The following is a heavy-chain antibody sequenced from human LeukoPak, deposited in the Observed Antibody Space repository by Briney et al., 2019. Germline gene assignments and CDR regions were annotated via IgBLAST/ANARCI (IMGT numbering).Heavy chain of an antibody. CDR3: AREYCSSTSCCPYYYYYGMDV. CDR2: IWYDGTNK. V-gene: IGHV3-33*01. Sequence: GGSLRLSCAASGFTFSSYGMHWVRQAPGKGLEWVAVIWYDGTNKYYADSVKGRFTISRDNSKNTLYLQMNSLRAEDTAVYYCAREYCSSTSCCPYYYYYGMDVWGQGTTVTVSS. J-gene: IGHJ6*02. D-gene: IGHD2-2*01. CDR1: GFTFSSYG.